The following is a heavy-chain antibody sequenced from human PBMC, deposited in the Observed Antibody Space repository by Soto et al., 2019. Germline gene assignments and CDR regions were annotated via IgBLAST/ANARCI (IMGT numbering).Heavy chain of an antibody. CDR1: GGSISSSSYY. Sequence: SETLSLTCTVPGGSISSSSYYWGWIRQPPGKGLEWIGSIYYSGSTYYNPSLKSRVTISVDTSKNQFSLKLSSVTAADTAVYYCARQIAAAGRFDPWGQGTLVTVSS. CDR3: ARQIAAAGRFDP. D-gene: IGHD6-13*01. CDR2: IYYSGST. J-gene: IGHJ5*02. V-gene: IGHV4-39*01.